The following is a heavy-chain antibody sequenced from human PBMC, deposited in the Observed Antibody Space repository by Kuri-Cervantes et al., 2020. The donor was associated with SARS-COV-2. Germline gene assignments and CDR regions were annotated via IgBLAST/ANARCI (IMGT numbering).Heavy chain of an antibody. V-gene: IGHV4-61*08. CDR1: GGSVSSGGYY. CDR3: ATLHGTYQLLYPYYYYGMDV. Sequence: SETLSLTCTVSGGSVSSGGYYWNWIRQPPGKGREWIGYVYYSESTNYNPSLKSRVTISVDKSKIQLSLILSSVTAADTAVYYCATLHGTYQLLYPYYYYGMDVWGQGTTVTVSS. D-gene: IGHD2-2*02. J-gene: IGHJ6*02. CDR2: VYYSEST.